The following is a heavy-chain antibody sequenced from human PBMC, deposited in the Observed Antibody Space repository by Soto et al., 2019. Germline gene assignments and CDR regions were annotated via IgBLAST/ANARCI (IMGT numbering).Heavy chain of an antibody. CDR2: TYYRSKGYN. CDR3: ARSALSLLKRDAGQLDDY. V-gene: IGHV6-1*01. CDR1: GDRVSSNSAA. J-gene: IGHJ4*02. D-gene: IGHD1-1*01. Sequence: SQTLSLTCAISGDRVSSNSAALNWIRHSPSRGVEWLGRTYYRSKGYNDYAVSVKRRLTINPDTSKNQCSLQLSSVTPDDTAVYYCARSALSLLKRDAGQLDDYWGQGTLVTVSS.